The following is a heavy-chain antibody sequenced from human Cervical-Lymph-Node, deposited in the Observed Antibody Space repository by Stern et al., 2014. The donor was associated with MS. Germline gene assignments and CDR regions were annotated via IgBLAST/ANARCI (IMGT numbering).Heavy chain of an antibody. CDR1: GYTFTSYA. D-gene: IGHD3-22*01. J-gene: IGHJ5*02. Sequence: QVQLVQSGAEVKKPGASVKVSCKASGYTFTSYAMHWVRQAPGQRLECMGWINAGNGNTKYSQKFQGRVTITRDTSASTAYMELSSLRSEDTAVYYCARGRPAITMIVVVITKSWFDPWGQGTLVTVSA. CDR3: ARGRPAITMIVVVITKSWFDP. CDR2: INAGNGNT. V-gene: IGHV1-3*01.